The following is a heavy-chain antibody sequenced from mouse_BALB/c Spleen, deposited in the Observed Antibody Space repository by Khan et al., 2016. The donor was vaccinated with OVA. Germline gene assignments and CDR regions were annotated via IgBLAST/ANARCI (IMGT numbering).Heavy chain of an antibody. CDR2: ITPANGNT. CDR1: GFTIKDTY. CDR3: ACNTWDPRFFEV. J-gene: IGHJ1*01. D-gene: IGHD4-1*01. Sequence: VQLQQSGAELVKPGASVRLSCTASGFTIKDTYIHWVKQRPEQGLEWIGRITPANGNTKYDPKFQDKATITSDTSSNTSYLQLSSLTSEDTAGYYCACNTWDPRFFEVWGAGNTVNVSS. V-gene: IGHV14-3*02.